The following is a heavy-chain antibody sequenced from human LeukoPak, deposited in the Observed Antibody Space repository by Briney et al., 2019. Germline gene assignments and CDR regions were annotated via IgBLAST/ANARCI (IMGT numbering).Heavy chain of an antibody. CDR2: ISAYNGNT. CDR1: GYTFTSYG. J-gene: IGHJ4*02. D-gene: IGHD2-2*01. Sequence: ASVKVSCKASGYTFTSYGISWVRQAPGQGLEWRGWISAYNGNTNYAQKLQGRVTMTTDTSTSTAYMELRSLRSDDTAVYYCARGNSRRIVVVPAALDYWGQGTLVTVSS. CDR3: ARGNSRRIVVVPAALDY. V-gene: IGHV1-18*04.